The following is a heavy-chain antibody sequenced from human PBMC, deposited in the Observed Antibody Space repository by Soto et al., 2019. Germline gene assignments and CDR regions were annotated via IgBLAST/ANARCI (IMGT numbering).Heavy chain of an antibody. D-gene: IGHD6-19*01. CDR3: SRFIMVGGWFDPNYYHGMDV. V-gene: IGHV1-18*01. CDR1: GYTFSNYG. CDR2: ISGYNGNT. Sequence: QVQLVQSGAEVKKPGASVTVSCKTSGYTFSNYGINWVRQAPGQGVGWMGWISGYNGNTNYAQTVQGRVTMTTDTSTGTVYMELRSLKSDDTSIYYCSRFIMVGGWFDPNYYHGMDVWGQGTTVTVSS. J-gene: IGHJ6*02.